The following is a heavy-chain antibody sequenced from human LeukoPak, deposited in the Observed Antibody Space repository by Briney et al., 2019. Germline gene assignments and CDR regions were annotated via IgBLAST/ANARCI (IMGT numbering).Heavy chain of an antibody. Sequence: ASAKVSCKLSGYTLTELSMHWVPQAPGKGREWMGGFHPEDGETIYPQKFQGRVTMTEDTSTDTAYMELSSLRSEDTAVYYCATGVAVAGFYYFDYCGQGTLGTVSS. V-gene: IGHV1-24*01. CDR3: ATGVAVAGFYYFDY. CDR2: FHPEDGET. CDR1: GYTLTELS. D-gene: IGHD6-19*01. J-gene: IGHJ4*02.